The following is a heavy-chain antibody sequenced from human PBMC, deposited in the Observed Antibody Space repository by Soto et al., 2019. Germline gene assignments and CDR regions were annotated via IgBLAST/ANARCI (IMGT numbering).Heavy chain of an antibody. Sequence: EVQLVESGGGLVQPGGSLRLSCAASGFTLSGRSMHWVRQAPGKGLVWVSGIDNAGTDSTYADSVKGRFTSSRDNAKNTLYLQMTSRRGEDPAVYYCARGWFGPDVWGKGTTVTVSS. J-gene: IGHJ6*04. CDR3: ARGWFGPDV. CDR2: IDNAGTDS. D-gene: IGHD3-10*01. V-gene: IGHV3-74*01. CDR1: GFTLSGRS.